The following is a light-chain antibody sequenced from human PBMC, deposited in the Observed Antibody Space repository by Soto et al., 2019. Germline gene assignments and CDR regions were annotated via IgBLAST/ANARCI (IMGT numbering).Light chain of an antibody. V-gene: IGKV3-11*01. CDR1: QGVSSY. CDR2: DAS. Sequence: FTDPPITKNLSPGERATLSCRASQGVSSYLAWYQQKPGQAPRLLIYDASNRATGIPARFSGSGSGTDFTLTISSLEPEDFAVYYCQQRSNWLTFGGGTKVDIK. CDR3: QQRSNWLT. J-gene: IGKJ4*01.